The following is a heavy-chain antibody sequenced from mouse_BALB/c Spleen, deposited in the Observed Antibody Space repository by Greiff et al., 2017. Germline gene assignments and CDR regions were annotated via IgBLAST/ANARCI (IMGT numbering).Heavy chain of an antibody. CDR2: ISNGGGST. J-gene: IGHJ4*01. CDR3: ARGYGNLYYAMDY. Sequence: EVKLMESGGGLVQPGGSLKLSCAASGFTFSSYTMSWVRQTPEKRLEWVAYISNGGGSTYYPDTVKGRFTISRDNAKNTLYLQMSSLKSEDTAMYYCARGYGNLYYAMDYWGQGTSVTVSS. CDR1: GFTFSSYT. V-gene: IGHV5-12-2*01. D-gene: IGHD2-10*02.